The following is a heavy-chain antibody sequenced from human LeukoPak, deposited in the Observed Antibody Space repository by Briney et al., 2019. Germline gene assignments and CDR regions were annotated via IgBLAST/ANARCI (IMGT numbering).Heavy chain of an antibody. CDR3: AGDRAYPNDVFNI. Sequence: GGSLRLSCAASEITVRSYHMSWVRQAPGKGLEWVAVIDSGGSTDYADSVKGRFTISRDNSKNTPYLHMNSLRDEDTALYYCAGDRAYPNDVFNIWGQGTMITVS. V-gene: IGHV3-53*01. J-gene: IGHJ3*02. D-gene: IGHD2-21*01. CDR2: IDSGGST. CDR1: EITVRSYH.